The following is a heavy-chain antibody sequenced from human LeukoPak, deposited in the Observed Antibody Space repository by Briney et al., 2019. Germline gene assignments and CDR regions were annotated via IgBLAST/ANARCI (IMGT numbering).Heavy chain of an antibody. V-gene: IGHV3-21*01. J-gene: IGHJ6*02. CDR3: ARDTKQLTSYYYYYGMDV. Sequence: GGSLRLSCAASGFTFSGSAMHWVRQAPGKGPEWVSSISSSSGYIFYADSVKGRFTISRDNAKNSLYLQMNSLRAEDTAVYYCARDTKQLTSYYYYYGMDVWGQGTTVTVSS. CDR1: GFTFSGSA. CDR2: ISSSSGYI. D-gene: IGHD6-13*01.